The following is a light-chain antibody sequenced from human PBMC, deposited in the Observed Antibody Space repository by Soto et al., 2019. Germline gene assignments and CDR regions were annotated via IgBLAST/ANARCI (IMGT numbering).Light chain of an antibody. Sequence: EIVMTQSPAMLSVSPGYIASLSCRASQSISNNLVWYQQKPGQAPSLLIFGASTRATGIPARFSGSGSGTEFTLTITSLQSEDFAVYYCQQYNDWPRTFGQGTKVDIK. CDR1: QSISNN. J-gene: IGKJ1*01. CDR3: QQYNDWPRT. V-gene: IGKV3-15*01. CDR2: GAS.